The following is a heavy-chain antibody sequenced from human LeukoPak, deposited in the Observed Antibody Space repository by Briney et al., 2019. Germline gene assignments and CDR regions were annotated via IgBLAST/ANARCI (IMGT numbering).Heavy chain of an antibody. CDR1: GGSISSSNW. Sequence: SEALCLTCAVSGGSISSSNWWSWVRQPPGRGLEWFGVIYHSGSTNYNPSLKSRVTISVDKSKNQFSLKLSSVTAADTAVYYCAREVLGELLSPSWFDPWGQGTLVTVSS. CDR3: AREVLGELLSPSWFDP. CDR2: IYHSGST. J-gene: IGHJ5*02. D-gene: IGHD3-10*01. V-gene: IGHV4-4*02.